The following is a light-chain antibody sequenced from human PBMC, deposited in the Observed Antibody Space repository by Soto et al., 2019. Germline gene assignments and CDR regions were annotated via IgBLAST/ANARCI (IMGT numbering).Light chain of an antibody. V-gene: IGKV3-11*01. CDR3: QHRSNWQLY. J-gene: IGKJ3*01. CDR2: DAS. Sequence: EIVLTQSPATLSLSPGERATLSCRASQSVSSYLAWYQQKPGQAPRLLIYDASNRATCIPARFSGSGSGTDFTLTISRLENEDFDVYYCQHRSNWQLYFGPGTKVDIK. CDR1: QSVSSY.